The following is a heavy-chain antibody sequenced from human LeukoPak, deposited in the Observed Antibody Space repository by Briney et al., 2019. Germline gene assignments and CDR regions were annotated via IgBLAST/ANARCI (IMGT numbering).Heavy chain of an antibody. CDR2: IYSGGST. V-gene: IGHV3-66*01. Sequence: GRSLRLSCAASGFTVSSNYMSWVRQAPGKGLEWVSVIYSGGSTYYADSVKGRFTISRDNSKNTLYLQMNSLRAEDTAVYYCARSVYDYVWGSYLPYWGQGTLVTVSS. CDR3: ARSVYDYVWGSYLPY. CDR1: GFTVSSNY. J-gene: IGHJ4*02. D-gene: IGHD3-16*02.